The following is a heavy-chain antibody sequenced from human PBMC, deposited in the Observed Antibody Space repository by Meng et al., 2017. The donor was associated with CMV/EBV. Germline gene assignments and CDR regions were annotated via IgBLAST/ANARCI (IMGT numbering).Heavy chain of an antibody. D-gene: IGHD2-2*01. J-gene: IGHJ4*02. CDR2: IRNKANNYAT. Sequence: GFLRLPRAASGFTFSDSTIHWVRQASGKGLEWVGHIRNKANNYATAYAASVKGRFTISRDDSSSTTYLQLSSVKADDTAVYYCVAPSCSSTNCYAADFWGQGTLVTVFS. CDR3: VAPSCSSTNCYAADF. V-gene: IGHV3-73*01. CDR1: GFTFSDST.